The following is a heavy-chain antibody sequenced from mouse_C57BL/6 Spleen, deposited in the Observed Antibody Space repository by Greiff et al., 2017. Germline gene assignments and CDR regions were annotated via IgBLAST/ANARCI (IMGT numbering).Heavy chain of an antibody. V-gene: IGHV7-3*01. CDR2: ISNKANGYTT. J-gene: IGHJ4*01. D-gene: IGHD2-4*01. CDR3: AGQDYDWAMDY. CDR1: GFTFTDYY. Sequence: EVMLVESGGGLVQPGGSLSLSCAASGFTFTDYYMSWVRQPPGKALEWLGFISNKANGYTTEYSASVKGRFTISRDNYQSILYLQMNDLRAEDSATDYCAGQDYDWAMDYWGQGTSVTVSS.